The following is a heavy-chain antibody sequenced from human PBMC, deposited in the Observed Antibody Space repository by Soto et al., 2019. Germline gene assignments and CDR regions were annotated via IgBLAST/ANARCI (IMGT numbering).Heavy chain of an antibody. J-gene: IGHJ4*02. D-gene: IGHD6-19*01. V-gene: IGHV3-30*18. Sequence: QVQLVESGGGVVQPGRSLRLSCAASGFTFSSYGMHWVRQAPGKGLEWVAVISYDGSNKYYADSVKGRFTISRDNSKNTLYLQMNSLRAEDTAVYYCAKGGGDSQWLVDWGQGTLVTVSS. CDR1: GFTFSSYG. CDR3: AKGGGDSQWLVD. CDR2: ISYDGSNK.